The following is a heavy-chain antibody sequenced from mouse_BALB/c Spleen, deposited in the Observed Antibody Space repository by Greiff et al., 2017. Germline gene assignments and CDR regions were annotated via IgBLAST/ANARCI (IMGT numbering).Heavy chain of an antibody. D-gene: IGHD2-14*01. Sequence: EVKLVESGGGLVKPGGSLKLSCAASGFTFSSYAMSWVRQTPEKRLEWVASISSGGSTYYPDSVKGRFTISRDNARNSLYLQMSSLRYEDTAMYYCASDYRRYYTMDYWGQGTSVTVSS. CDR2: ISSGGST. CDR1: GFTFSSYA. CDR3: ASDYRRYYTMDY. V-gene: IGHV5-6-5*01. J-gene: IGHJ4*01.